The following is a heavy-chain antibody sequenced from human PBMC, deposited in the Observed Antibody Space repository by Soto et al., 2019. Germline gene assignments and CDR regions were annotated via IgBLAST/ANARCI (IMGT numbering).Heavy chain of an antibody. Sequence: SETLSLTCAVSGGSISSYYWSWIRQPPGKGLEWIGYIYYSGSTNYNPSLKSRVTISVDTSKNQFSLKLSSVTAADTAVYYCAREYSGYDKTRFDPWGQGTLVTVS. CDR1: GGSISSYY. CDR3: AREYSGYDKTRFDP. CDR2: IYYSGST. D-gene: IGHD5-12*01. J-gene: IGHJ5*02. V-gene: IGHV4-59*01.